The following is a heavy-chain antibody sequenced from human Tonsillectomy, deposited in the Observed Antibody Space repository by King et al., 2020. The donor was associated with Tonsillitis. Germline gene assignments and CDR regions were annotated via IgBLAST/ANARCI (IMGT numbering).Heavy chain of an antibody. CDR3: ARNRPCSSISCDGGSWFDS. D-gene: IGHD2-2*01. CDR1: GYTFTTYD. Sequence: QLVQSGAEVKKPGASVKVSCKASGYTFTTYDMHWVRQAPGQGLEWMGMINPSGGSTSYAQKFQGRVTMTRDTSTSIVYLDLSSLRYEDTAVYYCARNRPCSSISCDGGSWFDSWGQGTLVTVSS. CDR2: INPSGGST. J-gene: IGHJ5*01. V-gene: IGHV1-46*01.